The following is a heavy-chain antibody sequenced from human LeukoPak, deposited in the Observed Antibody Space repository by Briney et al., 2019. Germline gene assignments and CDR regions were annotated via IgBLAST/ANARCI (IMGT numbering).Heavy chain of an antibody. CDR3: ATCDGDCYSLYYFGY. V-gene: IGHV3-53*01. CDR2: IYSGGST. CDR1: GFTVSSKY. D-gene: IGHD2-21*02. Sequence: PGGSLRLSCAASGFTVSSKYMNWVRQAPGKGLEWVSVIYSGGSTYYADSVKGRFTISRDNSKNTLYLQMNSLRAEDTAVYYCATCDGDCYSLYYFGYWGQGTLVTVSS. J-gene: IGHJ4*02.